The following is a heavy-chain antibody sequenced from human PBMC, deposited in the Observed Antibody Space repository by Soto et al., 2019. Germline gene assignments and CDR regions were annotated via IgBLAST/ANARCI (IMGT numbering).Heavy chain of an antibody. CDR3: ARCSSAASYYGMDV. Sequence: GSLRLSCAASGFTFSSYDMHWVRQATGKGLEWVSAIGTAGDTYYPGSVKGRFTISRENAKNSLYLQMNSLRAEDTAVYYCARCSSAASYYGMDVWGQGTTVTVSS. D-gene: IGHD6-6*01. CDR2: IGTAGDT. J-gene: IGHJ6*02. CDR1: GFTFSSYD. V-gene: IGHV3-13*01.